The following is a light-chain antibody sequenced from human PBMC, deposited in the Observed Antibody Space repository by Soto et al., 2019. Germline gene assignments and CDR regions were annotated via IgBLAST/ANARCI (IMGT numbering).Light chain of an antibody. J-gene: IGKJ4*01. CDR1: QGISSY. CDR2: AAS. V-gene: IGKV1-8*01. Sequence: AIRMTQSPSSLSASTGDRVTITCRASQGISSYLAWYQQKPGQAPKLRIYAASTLQSGVPSRFSGSGSGTDFTLAISCLQSEDVATYHCQQYYSYLRGLTFGGGTKVEIK. CDR3: QQYYSYLRGLT.